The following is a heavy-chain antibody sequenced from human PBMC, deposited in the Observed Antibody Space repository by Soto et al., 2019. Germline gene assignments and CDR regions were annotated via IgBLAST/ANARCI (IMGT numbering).Heavy chain of an antibody. V-gene: IGHV3-23*01. Sequence: EVQLLESGGGLVQPGGSLRLSCATSGFTFSSYALSWVRLAPGKGLEWVSTMGVTDGGTYYADSVKGRFTISRDNSKHTRFLQMNSLRTEDTAVHYCAKEAGTYYLGRAPFDPWGQGTQVTVPS. CDR2: MGVTDGGT. D-gene: IGHD1-26*01. CDR3: AKEAGTYYLGRAPFDP. CDR1: GFTFSSYA. J-gene: IGHJ5*02.